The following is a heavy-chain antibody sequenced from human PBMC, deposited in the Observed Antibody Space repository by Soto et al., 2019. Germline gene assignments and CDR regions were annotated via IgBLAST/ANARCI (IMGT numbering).Heavy chain of an antibody. J-gene: IGHJ6*02. D-gene: IGHD3-10*01. V-gene: IGHV1-69*01. Sequence: QVQVVQSGVEVRRPWSSVKVSCKASGDTFKNCVISWVRQAPGQGLEWMGGIIPLFGTTDFAQRFQGRLTITTDESTTTAYMELSRLRSEDTATYYCAAELGFGKLSDVWGQGTKVIVSS. CDR2: IIPLFGTT. CDR3: AAELGFGKLSDV. CDR1: GDTFKNCV.